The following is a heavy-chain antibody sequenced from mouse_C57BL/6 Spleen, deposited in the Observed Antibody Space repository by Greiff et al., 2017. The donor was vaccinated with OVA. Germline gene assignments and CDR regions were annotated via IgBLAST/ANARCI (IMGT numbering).Heavy chain of an antibody. V-gene: IGHV1-20*01. CDR3: ARWFYYGSYYFDY. CDR1: GYSFTGYF. J-gene: IGHJ2*01. Sequence: EVKLMESGPELVKPGDSVKISCKASGYSFTGYFMNWVMQSHGKSLEWIGRINPYNGDTFYNQKFKGKATLTVDKSSSTAHMELRSLTSEDSAVYYCARWFYYGSYYFDYWGQGTTLTVSS. D-gene: IGHD2-1*01. CDR2: INPYNGDT.